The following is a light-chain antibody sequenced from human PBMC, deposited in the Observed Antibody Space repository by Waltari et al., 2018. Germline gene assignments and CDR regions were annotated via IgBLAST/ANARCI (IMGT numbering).Light chain of an antibody. CDR1: QGINSA. V-gene: IGKV1-13*02. Sequence: AIQLTQSPSSLSASVGDRVAITCRASQGINSALAWYQQKPGKAPKLLISVASSLESGVPSRFSGSGYGTDFTLTISSLQPDDFATYYCQQFKSFLITFGQGTRLEIK. CDR2: VAS. CDR3: QQFKSFLIT. J-gene: IGKJ5*01.